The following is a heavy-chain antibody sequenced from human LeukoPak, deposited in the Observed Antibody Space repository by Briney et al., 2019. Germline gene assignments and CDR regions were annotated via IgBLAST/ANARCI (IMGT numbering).Heavy chain of an antibody. J-gene: IGHJ5*02. D-gene: IGHD2-2*01. CDR2: INHSGST. CDR3: ARGAPSVVPAALNWFDP. CDR1: GGSFSGYY. V-gene: IGHV4-34*01. Sequence: ASETLSLTCAVYGGSFSGYYWSWIRQPPGKGLEWIGEINHSGSTNYNPSLKSRVTISVDTSKNQFSLKLSSVTAADTAVHYCARGAPSVVPAALNWFDPWGQGTLVTVSS.